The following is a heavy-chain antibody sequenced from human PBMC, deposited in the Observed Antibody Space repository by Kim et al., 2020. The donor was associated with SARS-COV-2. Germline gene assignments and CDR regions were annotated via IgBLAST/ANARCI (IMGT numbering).Heavy chain of an antibody. D-gene: IGHD6-6*01. CDR3: ASLSTARDVSHYFYGLDV. J-gene: IGHJ6*02. CDR2: IYYTGTT. Sequence: LEWMGYIYYTGTTHYNPSLKSRLTLSVDTSENQFSLELSSVTAADTAVYYCASLSTARDVSHYFYGLDVWGPGTSVTVSS. V-gene: IGHV4-31*02.